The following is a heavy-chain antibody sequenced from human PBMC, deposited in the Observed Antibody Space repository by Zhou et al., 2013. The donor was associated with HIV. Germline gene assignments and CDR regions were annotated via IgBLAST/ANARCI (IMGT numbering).Heavy chain of an antibody. J-gene: IGHJ5*02. Sequence: QVQLVQSGAEVKKPGSSVKVSCTASGGTLTTYSLSWVRQAPGQGLEWLGWITTYKHDTQFSQRFHDRVNVTTDPSTNIAYIELTNLTSDDTAMYYCARGSSMASRPYPLDTWGQGTLVIVSS. V-gene: IGHV1-18*01. CDR3: ARGSSMASRPYPLDT. CDR1: GGTLTTYS. CDR2: ITTYKHDT. D-gene: IGHD6-6*01.